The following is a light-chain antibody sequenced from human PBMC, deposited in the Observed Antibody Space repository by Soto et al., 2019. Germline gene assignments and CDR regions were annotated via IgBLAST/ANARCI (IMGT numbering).Light chain of an antibody. CDR2: DAS. J-gene: IGKJ5*01. Sequence: EIVLTQSPGTLSLSPGERATLSCRASQSVSSNYLAWYQHKPGQAPRLLIYDASSRATGIPDKFSGSGSGTDFTLTISRLEPEDFAVYYCQQYGKSPPITFGQGTRLEMK. V-gene: IGKV3-20*01. CDR3: QQYGKSPPIT. CDR1: QSVSSNY.